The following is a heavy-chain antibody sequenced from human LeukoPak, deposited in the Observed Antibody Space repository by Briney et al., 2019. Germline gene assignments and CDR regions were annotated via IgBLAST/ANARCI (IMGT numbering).Heavy chain of an antibody. V-gene: IGHV3-7*01. CDR1: GFTFTHYW. Sequence: GGSLRLSCAASGFTFTHYWMCWVRQAPGKGLEWAANIHQDGSEQYYLDSVEGRFTISRDNAKNSLYLQMDNLRAEDTAVYYCSNGIYSSSYWGRGTLVTVSS. CDR2: IHQDGSEQ. J-gene: IGHJ4*02. CDR3: SNGIYSSSY. D-gene: IGHD6-6*01.